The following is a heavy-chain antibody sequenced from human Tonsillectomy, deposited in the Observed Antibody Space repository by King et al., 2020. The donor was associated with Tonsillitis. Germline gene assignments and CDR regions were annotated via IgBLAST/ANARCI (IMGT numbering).Heavy chain of an antibody. J-gene: IGHJ6*02. D-gene: IGHD3-10*01. Sequence: QLQESGPGLVKPSQTLSLTCAVSGGSISSGGYSWSWIRQPPGKGLEWIGYIYYSGSTYYNPSLKSRVTISVDTSKNQFSLKLSSVTAADTAVYYCARDSRGGRGRPGGMDVWGQGTTVTVSS. CDR3: ARDSRGGRGRPGGMDV. CDR1: GGSISSGGYS. V-gene: IGHV4-30-4*07. CDR2: IYYSGST.